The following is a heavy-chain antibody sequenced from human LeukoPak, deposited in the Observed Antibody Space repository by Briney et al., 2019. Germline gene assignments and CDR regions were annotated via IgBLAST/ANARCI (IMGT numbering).Heavy chain of an antibody. Sequence: GESLKISCKGSGYSFTSYWIGWVRQMPGKGLEWMGIIYPGDSDTRYSPSLQGQVTISADKSISTAYLQWSSLKASDTAMYYCARETVSRTYYYYMDVWGKGTTVTVSS. V-gene: IGHV5-51*01. CDR3: ARETVSRTYYYYMDV. CDR2: IYPGDSDT. CDR1: GYSFTSYW. D-gene: IGHD1-14*01. J-gene: IGHJ6*03.